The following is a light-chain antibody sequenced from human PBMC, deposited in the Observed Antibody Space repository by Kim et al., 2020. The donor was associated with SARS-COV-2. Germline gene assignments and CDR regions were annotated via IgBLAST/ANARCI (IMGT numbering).Light chain of an antibody. CDR2: QDS. J-gene: IGLJ2*01. CDR3: QAWDSSVI. CDR1: ELGDKY. V-gene: IGLV3-1*01. Sequence: SYELTQSPSVSVSPGQTASITCSGDELGDKYACWYQQKPGQPPVLVIYQDSRRPSGIPERFSGSNSGNTATLTISGTQAMDEADYYCQAWDSSVIFG.